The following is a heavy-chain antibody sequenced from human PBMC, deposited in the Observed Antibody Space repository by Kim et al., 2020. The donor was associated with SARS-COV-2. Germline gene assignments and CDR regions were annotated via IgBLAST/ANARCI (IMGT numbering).Heavy chain of an antibody. CDR3: AKDQILHYDYVWGSYRSDSNVYFDY. CDR1: GFTFSSYA. Sequence: GGSLRLSCAASGFTFSSYAMSWVRQAPGKGLEWVSAISGSGGSTYYADSVKGRFTISRDNSKNTLYLQMNSLRAEDTAVYYCAKDQILHYDYVWGSYRSDSNVYFDYWGQGTLATVSS. CDR2: ISGSGGST. V-gene: IGHV3-23*01. J-gene: IGHJ4*02. D-gene: IGHD3-16*02.